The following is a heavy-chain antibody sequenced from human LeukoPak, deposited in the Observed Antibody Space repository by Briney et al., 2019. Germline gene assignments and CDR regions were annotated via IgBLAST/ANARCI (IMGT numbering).Heavy chain of an antibody. Sequence: GGSLRLSCAASGFTFSSYWMSWVRQAPGKGLEWVANIKQDGTEEYYVDSVRGRFSISKDNAKNSLYLQMNSLRAEDTAVYYCARDPCHGALDYWGQGALVTVSS. J-gene: IGHJ4*02. CDR2: IKQDGTEE. V-gene: IGHV3-7*03. D-gene: IGHD2-2*01. CDR3: ARDPCHGALDY. CDR1: GFTFSSYW.